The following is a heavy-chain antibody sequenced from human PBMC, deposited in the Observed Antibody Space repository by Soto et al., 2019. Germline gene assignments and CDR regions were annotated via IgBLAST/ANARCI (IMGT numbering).Heavy chain of an antibody. D-gene: IGHD6-19*01. Sequence: GGSLILSCAASGFIFSSYAMSWVRQAPGKGLEWVSAISGSGGSTYYADSVKGRFTISRDNSKNTLYLQMNSLRAEDTAVYYCAKEPRIAVAGLIXYWGQGTLVSVSS. J-gene: IGHJ4*02. CDR3: AKEPRIAVAGLIXY. CDR2: ISGSGGST. CDR1: GFIFSSYA. V-gene: IGHV3-23*01.